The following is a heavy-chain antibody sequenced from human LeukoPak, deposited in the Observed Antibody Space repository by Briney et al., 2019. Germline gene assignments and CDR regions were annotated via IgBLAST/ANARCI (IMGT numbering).Heavy chain of an antibody. D-gene: IGHD4-17*01. Sequence: GGSLRLSCAASGFTFSSYAMHWVRQAPGKGLEYVSAISSNGGSTYYANSVKGRFTISRDNSKNTLYLQMGSLRAEDMAVYYCARVRSGLTTVTGYFDYWGQGTLVTVSS. CDR1: GFTFSSYA. J-gene: IGHJ4*02. CDR2: ISSNGGST. V-gene: IGHV3-64*01. CDR3: ARVRSGLTTVTGYFDY.